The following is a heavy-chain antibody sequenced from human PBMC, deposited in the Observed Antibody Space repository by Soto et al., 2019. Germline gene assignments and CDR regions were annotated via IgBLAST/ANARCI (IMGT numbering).Heavy chain of an antibody. J-gene: IGHJ2*01. CDR3: ARNPHWNFGYSDL. D-gene: IGHD1-1*01. CDR2: ISGSGVNA. Sequence: EVQLVESGGSVIRPGGSLRLSCAASGFAFQNHGMAWVRQVPGKGLEWVAGISGSGVNAGYADSVKGRFTISRDNGANSLYWEKNNLEVENTALYPCARNPHWNFGYSDLGAAAPSSLSP. CDR1: GFAFQNHG. V-gene: IGHV3-20*01.